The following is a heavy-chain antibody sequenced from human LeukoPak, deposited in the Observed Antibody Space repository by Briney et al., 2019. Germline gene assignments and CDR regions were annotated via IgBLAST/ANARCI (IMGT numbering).Heavy chain of an antibody. CDR3: ARRMSSTNERRWFDP. CDR1: GFTFSSYA. V-gene: IGHV3-7*01. CDR2: IKEDGSEK. Sequence: GGSLRLSCAASGFTFSSYAMSWVRQAPGKGLEWVANIKEDGSEKYYVDSVKGRFTISRDNAKNSLYLQMNSLRAEDTAVYYCARRMSSTNERRWFDPWGQGTLVTVSS. D-gene: IGHD2-2*01. J-gene: IGHJ5*02.